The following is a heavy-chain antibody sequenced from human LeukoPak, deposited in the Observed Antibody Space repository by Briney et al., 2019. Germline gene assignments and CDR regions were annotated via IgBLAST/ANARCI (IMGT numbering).Heavy chain of an antibody. CDR3: ASRATYSSSWYERAFDI. D-gene: IGHD6-13*01. CDR1: GFTVSSNY. V-gene: IGHV3-66*01. J-gene: IGHJ3*02. CDR2: IYSGGST. Sequence: PGGSLRLSCAASGFTVSSNYMSWVRQAPGKGLEWVSVIYSGGSTYSADSVKGRFTISRDNSKNTLYLQMNSLRAEDTAVYYCASRATYSSSWYERAFDIWGQGTMVTVSS.